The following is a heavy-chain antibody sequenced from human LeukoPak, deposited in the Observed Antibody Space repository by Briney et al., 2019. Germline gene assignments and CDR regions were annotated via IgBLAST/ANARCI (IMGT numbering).Heavy chain of an antibody. J-gene: IGHJ5*02. CDR1: GYTFTGYY. Sequence: ASVKVSCKASGYTFTGYYMHWVRQAPGQGLEWMGWINPNSGGTNYAQKLQGRVTMTRDTSISTAYMELSRLRSDDTAVYYCAREDPGTTWFDPWGQGTLVTVSS. CDR3: AREDPGTTWFDP. V-gene: IGHV1-2*02. D-gene: IGHD1-7*01. CDR2: INPNSGGT.